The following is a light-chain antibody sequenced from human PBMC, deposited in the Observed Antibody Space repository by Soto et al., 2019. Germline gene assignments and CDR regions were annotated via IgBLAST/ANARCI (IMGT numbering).Light chain of an antibody. Sequence: DIQITQSPSPLSASVGDRVTITCRASQSISSWLAWYQQKPGKAPKLLIYDASSLESGVPSRFSGSGSGTEFTLTISSLQPDDFATYYCQQYNSYSWTFGQGTKVDIK. J-gene: IGKJ1*01. CDR2: DAS. CDR3: QQYNSYSWT. CDR1: QSISSW. V-gene: IGKV1-5*01.